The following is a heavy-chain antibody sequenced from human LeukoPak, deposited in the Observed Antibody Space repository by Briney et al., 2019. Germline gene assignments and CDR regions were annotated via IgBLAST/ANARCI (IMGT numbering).Heavy chain of an antibody. Sequence: GGSLRLSCAASEFTFSDYYMSWIRQAPGKGLAWVSYISSTASNSYYADSVKGPFTLSRGHATHPLYLQMNSLRAEDTAVYYCARGYYVWGSYRSNGPDYWGQGTLVTVSS. D-gene: IGHD3-16*02. CDR3: ARGYYVWGSYRSNGPDY. J-gene: IGHJ4*02. V-gene: IGHV3-11*04. CDR1: EFTFSDYY. CDR2: ISSTASNS.